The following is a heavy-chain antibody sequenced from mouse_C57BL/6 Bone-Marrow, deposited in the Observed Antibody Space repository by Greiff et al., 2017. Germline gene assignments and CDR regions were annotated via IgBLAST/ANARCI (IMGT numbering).Heavy chain of an antibody. Sequence: DVKLVESGGGLVKPGGSLKLSCAASGFTFSSYAMSWVRQTPEKRLEWVATISAGGSYTDYPDNVKGRFTISRDNAKNNLYLQMSHLKSEDTALYYCARDPIQYYFDYWGQGTTLTVSS. CDR1: GFTFSSYA. V-gene: IGHV5-4*01. CDR3: ARDPIQYYFDY. CDR2: ISAGGSYT. J-gene: IGHJ2*01.